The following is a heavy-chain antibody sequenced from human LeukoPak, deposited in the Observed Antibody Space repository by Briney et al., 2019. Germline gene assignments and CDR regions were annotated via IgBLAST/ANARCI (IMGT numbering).Heavy chain of an antibody. CDR1: GGSISSSSYY. CDR3: AREMVRFGSSWEDY. J-gene: IGHJ4*02. CDR2: IYYSGST. D-gene: IGHD6-13*01. V-gene: IGHV4-39*07. Sequence: PSETLSLTCTVSGGSISSSSYYWGWIRQPPGKGLEWIGSIYYSGSTYYNPSLKGRVTISVDTSKNQFSLRLSSVTAADTAVYYCAREMVRFGSSWEDYWGQGTLVTVSS.